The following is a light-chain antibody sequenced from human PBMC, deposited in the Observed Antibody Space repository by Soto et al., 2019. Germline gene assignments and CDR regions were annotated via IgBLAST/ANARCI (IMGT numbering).Light chain of an antibody. J-gene: IGKJ2*01. V-gene: IGKV1-5*01. CDR3: QQYNGLSYT. Sequence: DIQMTQSPSTLSASVGDRVTITCRASESISYWLAWYQQKPGKAPKFLIYDASSLKSGVPSRFSGSGSGTEFTLTISILQPDDFATYYRQQYNGLSYTFGQGTKLEI. CDR2: DAS. CDR1: ESISYW.